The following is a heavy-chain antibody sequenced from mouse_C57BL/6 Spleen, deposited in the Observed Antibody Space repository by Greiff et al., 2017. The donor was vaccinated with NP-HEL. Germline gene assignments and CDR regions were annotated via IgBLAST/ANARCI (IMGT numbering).Heavy chain of an antibody. CDR1: GYAFSSSW. V-gene: IGHV1-82*01. D-gene: IGHD4-1*01. CDR3: ARSNLTSFDY. J-gene: IGHJ2*01. Sequence: QVQLQQSGPELVKPGASVKISCKASGYAFSSSWMNWVKQRPGKGLEWIGRIYPGDGDTNYNGKFKGKATLTADKSSSTAYMQLSSLTSEDSAVYFCARSNLTSFDYWGQGTTLTVSS. CDR2: IYPGDGDT.